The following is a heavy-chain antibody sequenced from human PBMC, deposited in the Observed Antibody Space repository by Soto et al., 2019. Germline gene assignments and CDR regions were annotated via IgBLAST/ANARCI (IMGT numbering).Heavy chain of an antibody. Sequence: QVQLVQSGAEVKKPGSSVRVSCKASGGTFSTYTMSWVRQAPGQGIEWMGRIIPIVDRANYAQKFQGRVTITADKSTNTAYMELSSLRSDDTAVYYCARDLAITVPAPMGYWGQGTLVTVSS. V-gene: IGHV1-69*08. CDR1: GGTFSTYT. CDR3: ARDLAITVPAPMGY. CDR2: IIPIVDRA. D-gene: IGHD2-2*01. J-gene: IGHJ4*02.